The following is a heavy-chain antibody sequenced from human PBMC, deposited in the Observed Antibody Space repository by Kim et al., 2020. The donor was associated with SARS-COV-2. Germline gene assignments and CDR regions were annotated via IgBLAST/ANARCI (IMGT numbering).Heavy chain of an antibody. J-gene: IGHJ6*02. CDR1: GYTFTSYG. CDR3: ARSSYDSSAYFSHYGMDV. CDR2: ISVYKGDT. V-gene: IGHV1-18*01. D-gene: IGHD3-22*01. Sequence: ASVKVSCKASGYTFTSYGISWVRQAPGQGLEWMGWISVYKGDTNYAQKLQGRVTMTTDTSTTTAYMELRSLRSDDTAVYYCARSSYDSSAYFSHYGMDVWGQGTTVTVSS.